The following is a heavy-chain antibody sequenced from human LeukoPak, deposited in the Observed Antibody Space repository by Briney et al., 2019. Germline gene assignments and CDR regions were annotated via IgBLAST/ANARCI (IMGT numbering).Heavy chain of an antibody. Sequence: GGSLRLSCAASGFTFSSCGMHWVRQAPGKGLEWVAVIWYDGSNKYYADSVKGRFTISRDNSKNTLYLQMNSLRAEDTAVYYCARDDYGDDETGNWGQGTLVTVSS. CDR1: GFTFSSCG. V-gene: IGHV3-33*01. CDR2: IWYDGSNK. D-gene: IGHD4-17*01. J-gene: IGHJ4*02. CDR3: ARDDYGDDETGN.